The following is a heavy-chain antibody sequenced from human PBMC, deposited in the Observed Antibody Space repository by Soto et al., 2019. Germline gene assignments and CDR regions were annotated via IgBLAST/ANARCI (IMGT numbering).Heavy chain of an antibody. J-gene: IGHJ4*02. D-gene: IGHD6-13*01. V-gene: IGHV1-69*13. CDR1: GGTFSSYA. CDR2: IIPIFGTA. Sequence: SVKVSCKASGGTFSSYAISWVRQAPGQGLERMGGIIPIFGTANYAQKFQGRFTITADESTSTAYMELSSLRSEDTAVYYCARRRGYSSSWYYFDDWGQGTLVTVSS. CDR3: ARRRGYSSSWYYFDD.